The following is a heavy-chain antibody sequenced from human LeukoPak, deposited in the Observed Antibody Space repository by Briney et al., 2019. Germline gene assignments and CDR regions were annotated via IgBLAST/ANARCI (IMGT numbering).Heavy chain of an antibody. Sequence: SETLSLTCTVSGGSISSYYWSWIRQPPGKGLEWIGYIYYSGSTNYNPSLKNRVTISVDTSKNQFSLKLRSVTAADTAVYYCARAMEYYDFWSGYGDYMDVWGKGTTVTVSS. D-gene: IGHD3-3*01. CDR3: ARAMEYYDFWSGYGDYMDV. CDR2: IYYSGST. J-gene: IGHJ6*03. CDR1: GGSISSYY. V-gene: IGHV4-59*01.